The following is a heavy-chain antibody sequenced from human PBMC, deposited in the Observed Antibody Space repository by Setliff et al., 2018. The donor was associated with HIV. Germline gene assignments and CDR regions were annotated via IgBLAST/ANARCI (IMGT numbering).Heavy chain of an antibody. V-gene: IGHV4-61*01. J-gene: IGHJ2*01. CDR2: IYYSGST. CDR3: ARGGVGVAGSYWYFDL. Sequence: SETLSLTCTVSSASISSNYSSHYWTWIRQSRGKGLEWIGYIYYSGSTSYNPSLKSRVTISLDTSKNQFSLRLRSVTSADTAVYYCARGGVGVAGSYWYFDLWVRSTLVTVSS. CDR1: SASISSNYSSHY. D-gene: IGHD6-19*01.